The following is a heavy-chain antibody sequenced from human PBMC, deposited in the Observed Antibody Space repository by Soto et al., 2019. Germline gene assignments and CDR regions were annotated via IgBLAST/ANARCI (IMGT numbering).Heavy chain of an antibody. CDR2: ISGSGGST. CDR3: AKMRGDYYVGYFAY. V-gene: IGHV3-23*01. D-gene: IGHD3-22*01. CDR1: GFTFSSYA. J-gene: IGHJ4*02. Sequence: EVQLFESGGGLVQPGGSLRLSCAASGFTFSSYAMSWVRQAPGKGLAWFSAISGSGGSTYYADYVKGRFTISRDNYKNTLYLQRNSLRAEDTAVYYCAKMRGDYYVGYFAYWGQGTLVTVSS.